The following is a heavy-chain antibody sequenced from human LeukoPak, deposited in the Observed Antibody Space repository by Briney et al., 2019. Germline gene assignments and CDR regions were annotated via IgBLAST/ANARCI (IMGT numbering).Heavy chain of an antibody. Sequence: GGSLRLSCEGSGFTFSNYWMGWVRQAPGKGLQWVANIKTDGSEKYYVDSVKGRFTISRDNAKNSLYLQMNSLRAEDTAVYYCARGLPNYYGMDVWGQGTTVTVSS. CDR1: GFTFSNYW. V-gene: IGHV3-7*01. J-gene: IGHJ6*02. CDR2: IKTDGSEK. CDR3: ARGLPNYYGMDV.